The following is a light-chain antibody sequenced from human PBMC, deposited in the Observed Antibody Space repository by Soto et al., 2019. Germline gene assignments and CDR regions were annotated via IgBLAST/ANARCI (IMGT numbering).Light chain of an antibody. J-gene: IGKJ1*01. CDR1: QSISSW. CDR2: KAS. Sequence: DIQMTQSPSTLSASVGDRVTITCRASQSISSWLAWYQQKPGKAPKLLIYKASSLESGVPSRFSGSGSGTEFTLTISILQPDDFATYCCQQYNSCPTFGQGTKVEIK. V-gene: IGKV1-5*03. CDR3: QQYNSCPT.